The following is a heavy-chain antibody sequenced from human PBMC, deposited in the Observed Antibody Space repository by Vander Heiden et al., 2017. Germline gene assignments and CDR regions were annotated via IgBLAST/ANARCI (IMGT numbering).Heavy chain of an antibody. CDR3: AKGPYYGDYYYFDY. D-gene: IGHD4-17*01. Sequence: EVQLLESGGGLVQPGGSLRLSCAASGFTFSSHAMSWVRQAPGKWLGWVSAISGSGGSTYYADSVKGRFTISRDNSKNTLDLQMNSLGAEDTAVYYCAKGPYYGDYYYFDYWGQGTLVTVSS. CDR1: GFTFSSHA. CDR2: ISGSGGST. V-gene: IGHV3-23*01. J-gene: IGHJ4*02.